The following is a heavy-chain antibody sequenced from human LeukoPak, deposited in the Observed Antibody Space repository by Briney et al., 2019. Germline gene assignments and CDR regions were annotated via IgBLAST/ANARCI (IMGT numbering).Heavy chain of an antibody. J-gene: IGHJ4*02. D-gene: IGHD6-19*01. V-gene: IGHV3-23*01. CDR1: GFTFSSYA. Sequence: GGSLRLSCAASGFTFSSYAMNWVRQAPGKGLEWVSAISGSGSSTYYADSVKGRFTISRDNSKNTLFLQMNSLRAEDTAVYYCAKKINSGWFPYYFDYWGQGNLVTVSS. CDR3: AKKINSGWFPYYFDY. CDR2: ISGSGSST.